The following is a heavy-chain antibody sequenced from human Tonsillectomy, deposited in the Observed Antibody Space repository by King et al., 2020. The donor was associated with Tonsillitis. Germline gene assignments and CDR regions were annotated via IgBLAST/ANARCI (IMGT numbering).Heavy chain of an antibody. CDR3: AGFDSGGYYGGFDY. CDR1: GFTFSSYA. Sequence: QVQLVESGGGVVQPGTSLRLSCAASGFTFSSYAMHWVRQAPGKGLEWVAAVSYDGSNKYHADSVKGRFTISRDNSKKTLYLQMNSLRAEDTAVYYCAGFDSGGYYGGFDYWGQGTLVTVSS. V-gene: IGHV3-30-3*01. CDR2: VSYDGSNK. D-gene: IGHD3-22*01. J-gene: IGHJ4*02.